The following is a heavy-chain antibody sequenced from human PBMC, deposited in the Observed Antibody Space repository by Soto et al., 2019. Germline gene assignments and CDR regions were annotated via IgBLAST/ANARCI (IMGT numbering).Heavy chain of an antibody. Sequence: QVQLVQSGAEVKKPGSSVKVSCKASGGTFTNFAISWVRQAPGQGLEWMGGIDTFFVKPHYAQKFQGRVTIPADKSTTATYMYMSSLRFEDTAVDYCARGGLGYCSGTSCNTGEHYYGVDICGQGTTVTVSS. CDR1: GGTFTNFA. V-gene: IGHV1-69*06. CDR3: ARGGLGYCSGTSCNTGEHYYGVDI. CDR2: IDTFFVKP. D-gene: IGHD2-2*02. J-gene: IGHJ6*02.